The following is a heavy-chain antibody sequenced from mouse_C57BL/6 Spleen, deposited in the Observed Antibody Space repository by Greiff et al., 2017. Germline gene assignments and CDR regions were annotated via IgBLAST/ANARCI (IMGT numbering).Heavy chain of an antibody. J-gene: IGHJ2*01. CDR2: IYPGDGDT. CDR3: ARQGLGYYDYDEGDY. D-gene: IGHD2-4*01. CDR1: GYAFSSSW. V-gene: IGHV1-82*01. Sequence: QVQLKESGPELVKPGASVKISCTASGYAFSSSWLNWVKQRPGKGLEWIGRIYPGDGDTNYNGKFKGKATLTADKSSSTAYMQLSSLTSEDSAVYCCARQGLGYYDYDEGDYWGQGTTLTVSS.